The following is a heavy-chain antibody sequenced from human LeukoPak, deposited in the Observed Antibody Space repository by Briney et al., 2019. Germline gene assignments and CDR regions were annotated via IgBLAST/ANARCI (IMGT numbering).Heavy chain of an antibody. D-gene: IGHD1-7*01. CDR1: GFTFRNYG. V-gene: IGHV3-21*01. Sequence: GGSLRLSCAASGFTFRNYGMNWVRQAPGKGLEWVSSISSSSSYIYYADSVKGRFTISRDNAKNSLYLQMNSLRAEDTAVYYCARAHNWKYGSFDFWGQGTLVTVSS. CDR2: ISSSSSYI. J-gene: IGHJ4*02. CDR3: ARAHNWKYGSFDF.